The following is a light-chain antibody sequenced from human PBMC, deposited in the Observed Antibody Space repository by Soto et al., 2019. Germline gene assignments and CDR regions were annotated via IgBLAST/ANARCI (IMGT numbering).Light chain of an antibody. J-gene: IGKJ1*01. CDR2: GAS. V-gene: IGKV3-15*01. CDR3: QHYNNWPPWA. Sequence: EIVMTQSPASLSVSPGGRATPSCKASQSVTNNLAWYQQKPGQAPRLLIYGASARATGIPARFSGSGSETEFTLTISSLQSEDSAVYYCQHYNNWPPWAFGQGTKVEIK. CDR1: QSVTNN.